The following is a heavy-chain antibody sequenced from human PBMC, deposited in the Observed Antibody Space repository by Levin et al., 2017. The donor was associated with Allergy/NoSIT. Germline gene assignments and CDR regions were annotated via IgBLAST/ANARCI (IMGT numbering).Heavy chain of an antibody. J-gene: IGHJ4*02. Sequence: PSETLSLTCTVSGGSISSGGYYWSWIRQHPGKGLEWIGYIYYSGSTYYNPSLKSRVTISVDTSKNQFSLKLSSVTAADTAVYYCARAPSRGPAAMMYYFDYWGQGTLVTVSS. CDR1: GGSISSGGYY. D-gene: IGHD2-2*01. V-gene: IGHV4-31*03. CDR2: IYYSGST. CDR3: ARAPSRGPAAMMYYFDY.